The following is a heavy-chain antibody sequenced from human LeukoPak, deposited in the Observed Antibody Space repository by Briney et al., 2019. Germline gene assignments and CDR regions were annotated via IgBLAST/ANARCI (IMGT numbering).Heavy chain of an antibody. CDR2: IKRKSDGGTT. CDR3: TAEKYFALDV. J-gene: IGHJ6*04. Sequence: GGSLRLSCAAPGFPFSISWMSWVRRAPGKGLEWVGRIKRKSDGGTTDYAAPVKGRFTISRDDSKNMLFLQMNSLKTEDTAVYYCTAEKYFALDVWGKGTTVTVSS. CDR1: GFPFSISW. D-gene: IGHD3-9*01. V-gene: IGHV3-15*01.